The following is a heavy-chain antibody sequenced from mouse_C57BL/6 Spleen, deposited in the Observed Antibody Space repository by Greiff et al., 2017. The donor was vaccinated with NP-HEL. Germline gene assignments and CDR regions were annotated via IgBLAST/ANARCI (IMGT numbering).Heavy chain of an antibody. CDR1: GFSLTSYG. CDR3: ARHNWYYYAMDY. D-gene: IGHD4-1*02. J-gene: IGHJ4*01. V-gene: IGHV2-6-1*01. Sequence: VKLMESGPGLVAPSQSLSITCIVSGFSLTSYGVHWVRQPPGQGLEWLVVIWSDGSTTYNSALKSRLSISKDNSKSQVFLKMNSLQTDDTAMYYCARHNWYYYAMDYWGQGTSVTVSS. CDR2: IWSDGST.